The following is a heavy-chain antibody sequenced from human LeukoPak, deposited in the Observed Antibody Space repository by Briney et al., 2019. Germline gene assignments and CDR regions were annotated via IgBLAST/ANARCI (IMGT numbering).Heavy chain of an antibody. CDR2: INTNTGNP. Sequence: ASVKVSCKASGYTFTGYYMHWVRQAPGQGLEWMGWINTNTGNPTYAQGFTGRFVFSLDTSVSTAYLQISSLKAGDTAVYYCARNPGYDFWSGYYTAYNWFDPWGQGTLVTVSS. D-gene: IGHD3-3*01. J-gene: IGHJ5*02. V-gene: IGHV7-4-1*02. CDR1: GYTFTGYY. CDR3: ARNPGYDFWSGYYTAYNWFDP.